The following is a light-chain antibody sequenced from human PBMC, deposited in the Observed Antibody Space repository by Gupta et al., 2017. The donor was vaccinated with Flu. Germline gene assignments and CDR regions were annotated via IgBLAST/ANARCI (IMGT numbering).Light chain of an antibody. CDR2: DAL. J-gene: IGKJ4*01. Sequence: PATRSLSPSYSATRSCRVSQSVSTSLAWFLQKPGQAPRLLIYDALKRATGVPARFIGSGSGADFTLTITSLEPEDFAVYYCHQRSNWPLTFGGGTKVELK. CDR1: QSVSTS. CDR3: HQRSNWPLT. V-gene: IGKV3-11*01.